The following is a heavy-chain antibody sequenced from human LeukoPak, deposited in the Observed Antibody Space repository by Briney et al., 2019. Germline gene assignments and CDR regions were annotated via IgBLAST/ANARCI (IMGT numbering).Heavy chain of an antibody. CDR2: TYYRSKWYN. CDR1: GDSVSSNSAA. J-gene: IGHJ6*02. Sequence: SRTLSLTCAISGDSVSSNSAAWNWIRQSPSRGLEWLGRTYYRSKWYNDYAVSVKSRITINPNTSKNQFSLQLNSVTPEDTAAYYCASEERTDSSGFYYGMDVWGQGTTVTVSS. V-gene: IGHV6-1*01. D-gene: IGHD3-22*01. CDR3: ASEERTDSSGFYYGMDV.